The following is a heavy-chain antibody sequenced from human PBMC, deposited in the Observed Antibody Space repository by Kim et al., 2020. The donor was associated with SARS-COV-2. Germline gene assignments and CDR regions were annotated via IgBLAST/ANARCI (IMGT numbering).Heavy chain of an antibody. Sequence: GGSLRLSCAASGFTFSSYSMNWVRQAPGKGLEWVSSISSSSSYIYYADSVKGRFTISRDNAKNSLYLQMNSLRAEDTAVYYCASSGDTAMAYDAFDIWGQGTMVTVSS. D-gene: IGHD5-18*01. CDR2: ISSSSSYI. CDR1: GFTFSSYS. CDR3: ASSGDTAMAYDAFDI. J-gene: IGHJ3*02. V-gene: IGHV3-21*01.